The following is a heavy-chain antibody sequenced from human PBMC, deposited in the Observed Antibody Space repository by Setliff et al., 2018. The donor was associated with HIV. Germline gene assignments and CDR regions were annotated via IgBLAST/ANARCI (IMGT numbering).Heavy chain of an antibody. CDR1: GGSISGYY. CDR2: INHSGST. CDR3: ALGTYYYYMDV. D-gene: IGHD1-1*01. Sequence: SETLSLTCAVYGGSISGYYWSWIRQSPGKGLEWIGEINHSGSTNFNPSLKSRVTISLDTSKNQFSLKLSSVTAADTAVYYCALGTYYYYMDVWGKGTTVTVSS. V-gene: IGHV4-34*01. J-gene: IGHJ6*03.